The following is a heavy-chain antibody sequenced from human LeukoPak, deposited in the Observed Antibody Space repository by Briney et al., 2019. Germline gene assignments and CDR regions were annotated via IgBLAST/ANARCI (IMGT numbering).Heavy chain of an antibody. J-gene: IGHJ4*02. Sequence: GGSLRLSCAASGFTFSSYAMSWVRQAPGKGLEWVSAISGSGGSTYYAGSVKGRFTISRDNSKNTLYLQMNSLRAEDTAVYYCAGDYCGGDCYHDYWGQGTLVSVSS. CDR3: AGDYCGGDCYHDY. V-gene: IGHV3-23*01. D-gene: IGHD2-21*02. CDR2: ISGSGGST. CDR1: GFTFSSYA.